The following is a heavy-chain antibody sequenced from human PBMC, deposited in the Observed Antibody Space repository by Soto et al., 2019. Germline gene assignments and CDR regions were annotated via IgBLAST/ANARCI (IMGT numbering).Heavy chain of an antibody. CDR2: ITRDTNTI. Sequence: EVQLVESGGGLVQPGGSLRLSCAASGFPFSIYSMNWVRQAPGKGLEWSSYITRDTNTIKYADSVKGRFTISRDNAKNLVYLQMNSLRDEDTAVYFCARSVEGHFDYWGQGTVVTVSS. V-gene: IGHV3-48*02. D-gene: IGHD6-19*01. CDR3: ARSVEGHFDY. CDR1: GFPFSIYS. J-gene: IGHJ4*02.